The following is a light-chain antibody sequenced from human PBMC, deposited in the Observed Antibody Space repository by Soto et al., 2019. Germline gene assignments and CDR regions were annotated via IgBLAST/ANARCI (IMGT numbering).Light chain of an antibody. V-gene: IGKV3-15*01. CDR3: QQHNVWPAT. CDR2: AAS. Sequence: EVVMTQSPATLSASPGERFTLSCRASQSVSSNLAGYQQKPGQAPRLLIYAASTRATGVPARFSASGSGTEFTLTISSLQSKDFAVYYCQQHNVWPATFGQGTKVEIK. J-gene: IGKJ1*01. CDR1: QSVSSN.